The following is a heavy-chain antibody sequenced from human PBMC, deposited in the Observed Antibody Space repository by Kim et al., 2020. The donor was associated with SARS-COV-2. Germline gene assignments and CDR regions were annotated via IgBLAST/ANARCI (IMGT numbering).Heavy chain of an antibody. D-gene: IGHD6-13*01. Sequence: GGSLRLSCAASGFTFSSYGMHWVRQAPGKGLEWVAVIWYDGSNKYYADSVKGRFTISRDNSKNTLYLQMNSLRAEDTAVYYCARDLGSWYETTAGMDVWGQGTTVTVSS. CDR2: IWYDGSNK. J-gene: IGHJ6*02. CDR1: GFTFSSYG. CDR3: ARDLGSWYETTAGMDV. V-gene: IGHV3-33*01.